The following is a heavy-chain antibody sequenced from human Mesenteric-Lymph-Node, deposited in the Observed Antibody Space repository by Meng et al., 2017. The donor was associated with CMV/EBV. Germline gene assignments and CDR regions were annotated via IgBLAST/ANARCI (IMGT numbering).Heavy chain of an antibody. J-gene: IGHJ4*02. CDR1: GVSVSSGSCY. CDR2: ISYSGNT. Sequence: TVSGVSVSSGSCYWAWIRQPPGKGLEWIGYISYSGNTNYNPSLKSRLTISLDTSKNQFSLNLTSVTAADTAMYYCASGTSYSASGEYWGQGILVTVSS. CDR3: ASGTSYSASGEY. D-gene: IGHD3-10*01. V-gene: IGHV4-61*01.